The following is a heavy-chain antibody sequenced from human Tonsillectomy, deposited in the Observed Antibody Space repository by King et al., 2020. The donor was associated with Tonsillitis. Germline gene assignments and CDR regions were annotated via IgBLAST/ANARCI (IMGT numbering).Heavy chain of an antibody. CDR1: GFTFSSYA. Sequence: VQLVESGGGVVQPGRSLRLSCAASGFTFSSYAMHWVRQAPAKGLEWVAVISYDGSSKHYADSVKGRFTISRDNSKNPGYLQMSSLRAEDTAGYYCARDKESGSFYGYFENWGQGALVTVSS. J-gene: IGHJ4*02. D-gene: IGHD1-26*01. V-gene: IGHV3-30-3*01. CDR3: ARDKESGSFYGYFEN. CDR2: ISYDGSSK.